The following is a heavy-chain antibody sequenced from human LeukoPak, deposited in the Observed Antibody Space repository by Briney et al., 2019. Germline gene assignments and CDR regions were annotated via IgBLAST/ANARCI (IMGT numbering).Heavy chain of an antibody. CDR3: ARGSRVPAAFSDFWSDSPDY. Sequence: PSETLSLTCAVYGGSFSGYYWSWIRQPPGKGLEWIGEINHSGSTNYNPSLKSRVTISVDTSKNQFSLKLSSVTAADTAVYYCARGSRVPAAFSDFWSDSPDYWGQGTLVTVSS. D-gene: IGHD3-3*01. CDR1: GGSFSGYY. CDR2: INHSGST. V-gene: IGHV4-34*01. J-gene: IGHJ4*02.